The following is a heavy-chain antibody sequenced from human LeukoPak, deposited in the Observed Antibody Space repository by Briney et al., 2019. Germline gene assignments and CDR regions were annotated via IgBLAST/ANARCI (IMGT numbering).Heavy chain of an antibody. D-gene: IGHD5-18*01. CDR1: GFTFSDYA. CDR2: ISGSGDNT. J-gene: IGHJ4*02. Sequence: GGSLRLSCAASGFTFSDYAMSWVRQAPGKGLEWVSIISGSGDNTYHADSVKGRFTISRDNAKSSLYLQMNSLRAEDTAVYYCAREDRYIYGPTLDYWGQGTLVTVSS. V-gene: IGHV3-23*01. CDR3: AREDRYIYGPTLDY.